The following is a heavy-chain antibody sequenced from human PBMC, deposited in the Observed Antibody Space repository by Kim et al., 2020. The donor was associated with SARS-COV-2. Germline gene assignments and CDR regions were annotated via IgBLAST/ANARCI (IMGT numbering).Heavy chain of an antibody. V-gene: IGHV4-59*08. J-gene: IGHJ4*02. CDR3: ARLYCSSTSCYVGY. Sequence: SETLSLTCTVSGGSISSYYWSWIRQPPGKGLEWIGYIYYSGSINYNPSLKSRVTISVDTSKNQFSLKLSSVTAADTAVYYCARLYCSSTSCYVGYWGQGTLVTVSS. D-gene: IGHD2-2*01. CDR1: GGSISSYY. CDR2: IYYSGSI.